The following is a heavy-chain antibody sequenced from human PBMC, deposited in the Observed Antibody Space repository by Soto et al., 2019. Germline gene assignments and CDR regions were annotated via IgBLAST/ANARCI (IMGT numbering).Heavy chain of an antibody. D-gene: IGHD2-15*01. CDR2: IYKSATT. CDR3: ARGRYCLTGRCFPNWFDS. J-gene: IGHJ5*01. V-gene: IGHV4-30-4*01. CDR1: GDSISSVDYF. Sequence: QVQLVESGPGLVKPSQTLSLTCSVSGDSISSVDYFWAWIRQPPGQALEYIGYIYKSATTYYNPSFESRVAISLNPSKSQFSLNVTSVTAADTAVYFCARGRYCLTGRCFPNWFDSWGQGTLVTVSS.